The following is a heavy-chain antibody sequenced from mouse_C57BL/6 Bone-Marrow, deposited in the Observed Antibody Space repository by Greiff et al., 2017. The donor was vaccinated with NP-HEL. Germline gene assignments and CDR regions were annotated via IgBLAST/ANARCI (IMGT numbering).Heavy chain of an antibody. CDR1: GYSFTGYY. Sequence: EVQLQESGPELVKPGASVKLSCKASGYSFTGYYMNWVKQSPEQSLEWIGEINPCTGGTNYNQKFKAKATLTVDTSSSTAYMQLKSLTTEDAAVYYCARDCAFAYWGEGTLVTVCA. D-gene: IGHD6-1*01. J-gene: IGHJ3*01. CDR3: ARDCAFAY. CDR2: INPCTGGT. V-gene: IGHV1-42*01.